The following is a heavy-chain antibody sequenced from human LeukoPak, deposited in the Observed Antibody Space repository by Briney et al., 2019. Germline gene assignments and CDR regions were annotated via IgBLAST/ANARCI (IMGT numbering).Heavy chain of an antibody. V-gene: IGHV1-2*02. CDR1: GYTFSGCY. J-gene: IGHJ4*02. CDR2: INPNSGDT. CDR3: ARSRPNCCGWDDGETTDY. D-gene: IGHD6-19*01. Sequence: ASVKVSCKASGYTFSGCYVHWVRQAPGQGLEWMGWINPNSGDTNFAQKFQGRVTMTRDTSISTAYMELSRLRSDDTAVYYCARSRPNCCGWDDGETTDYWGQGTLVTVSS.